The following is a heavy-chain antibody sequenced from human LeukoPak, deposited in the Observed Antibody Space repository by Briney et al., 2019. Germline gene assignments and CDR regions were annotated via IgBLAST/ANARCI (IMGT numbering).Heavy chain of an antibody. CDR3: AAASRLAGSSTYYYYGMDV. CDR2: IYPGDSDT. CDR1: GYSFTSYW. D-gene: IGHD2-15*01. Sequence: GESLKISCKGSGYSFTSYWIGWVRQMPGTGLEWMGIIYPGDSDTRYSPSFQGQVTISADKSISTAYLQWSSLKASDTAIYYCAAASRLAGSSTYYYYGMDVWGQGTTVTVS. V-gene: IGHV5-51*01. J-gene: IGHJ6*02.